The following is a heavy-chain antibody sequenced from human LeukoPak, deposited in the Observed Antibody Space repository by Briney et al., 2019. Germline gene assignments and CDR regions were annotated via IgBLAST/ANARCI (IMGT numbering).Heavy chain of an antibody. J-gene: IGHJ4*02. CDR2: IIPILGIA. CDR1: GYTFTSYD. V-gene: IGHV1-69*04. D-gene: IGHD5-18*01. CDR3: ALSYGPQYYFDY. Sequence: GASVKVSCKASGYTFTSYDINWVRQATGQGLEWMGRIIPILGIANYAQKFQGRVTITADKSTSTAYMELSSLRSEDTAVYYCALSYGPQYYFDYWGQGTLVTVSS.